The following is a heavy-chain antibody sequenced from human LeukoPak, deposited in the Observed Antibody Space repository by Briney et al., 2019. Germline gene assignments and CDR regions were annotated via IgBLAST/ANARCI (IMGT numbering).Heavy chain of an antibody. Sequence: ASVKVSCKASGYTFTGYYMHWVRQAPGQGLEWVGWINPNSGGTNYAQTFQGRVTMTRDTSISTAYMELSRLRSDDTAVYYCARGLALSMIVVVITTTLDYWGQGTLVTVSS. CDR1: GYTFTGYY. J-gene: IGHJ4*02. V-gene: IGHV1-2*02. CDR3: ARGLALSMIVVVITTTLDY. CDR2: INPNSGGT. D-gene: IGHD3-22*01.